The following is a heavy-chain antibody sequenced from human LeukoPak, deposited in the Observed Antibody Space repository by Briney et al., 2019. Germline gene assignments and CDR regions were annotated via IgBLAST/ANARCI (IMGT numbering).Heavy chain of an antibody. J-gene: IGHJ3*02. CDR2: IGGSGGST. Sequence: PGGSLRLSCAASGFTFSSYAMSWVRQAPGKGLEWVSAIGGSGGSTYYADSVKGRFTISRDNSKNTLYLQMNSLRAEDTAVYYCAKDQWEYSISSVFAFDIWGQGTMVTVSS. CDR1: GFTFSSYA. V-gene: IGHV3-23*01. CDR3: AKDQWEYSISSVFAFDI. D-gene: IGHD6-6*01.